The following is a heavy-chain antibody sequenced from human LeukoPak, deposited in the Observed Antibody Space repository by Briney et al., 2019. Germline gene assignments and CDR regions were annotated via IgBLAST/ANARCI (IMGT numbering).Heavy chain of an antibody. CDR2: ISSSSSYI. CDR1: GFTFSSYS. V-gene: IGHV3-21*01. J-gene: IGHJ4*02. D-gene: IGHD1-1*01. Sequence: GGSLRLSCAASGFTFSSYSMNWVRQAPGKGLEWVSSISSSSSYIYYADSVKGRFTISRDHAKNSLYLQMNSLRAEDTAVYFCASSPNWNEAEYYFEHWGRGTLVIVAS. CDR3: ASSPNWNEAEYYFEH.